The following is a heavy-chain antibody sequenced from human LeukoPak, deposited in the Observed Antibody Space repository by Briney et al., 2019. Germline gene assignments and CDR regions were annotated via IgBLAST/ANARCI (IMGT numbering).Heavy chain of an antibody. J-gene: IGHJ6*03. D-gene: IGHD4-17*01. V-gene: IGHV3-74*01. CDR2: INSDGSSI. Sequence: GGSLRLSCAASGFTLSSNWMHWVRQAPGKGLVWVSHINSDGSSISYADSVKGRFTISRDNAKNMLYLQMNSLRAEDTAVYHCAKDRDYGDYPSAYYYYMDVWGKGTTVTVSS. CDR1: GFTLSSNW. CDR3: AKDRDYGDYPSAYYYYMDV.